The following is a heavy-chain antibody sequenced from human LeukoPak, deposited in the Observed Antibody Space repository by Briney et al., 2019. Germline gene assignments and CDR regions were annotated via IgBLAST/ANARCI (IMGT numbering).Heavy chain of an antibody. J-gene: IGHJ5*02. D-gene: IGHD2-15*01. CDR1: GFTFDDYA. CDR3: AKDARENKYCSGGSCYPNWFDP. CDR2: ISWNSGSI. Sequence: GGSLRLSCAASGFTFDDYAMHWVRHAPGKGLEWVSGISWNSGSIGYADSVKGRFTISRDNAKNSQYLQMNSLRAEDTALYYCAKDARENKYCSGGSCYPNWFDPWGQGTLVTVSS. V-gene: IGHV3-9*01.